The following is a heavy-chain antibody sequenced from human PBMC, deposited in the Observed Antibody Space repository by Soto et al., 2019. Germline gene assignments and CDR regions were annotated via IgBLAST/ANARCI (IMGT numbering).Heavy chain of an antibody. CDR3: ARALIRDIVVVPAAILFDYYYYYGMDV. V-gene: IGHV1-69*13. D-gene: IGHD2-2*02. CDR2: IIPIFGTA. Sequence: ASVKVSCKASGGTFSSYAISWVRQAPGQGLEWMGGIIPIFGTANYAQKFQGRVTITADESTSTAYMELSSPRSEDTAVYYCARALIRDIVVVPAAILFDYYYYYGMDVWGQGTTVTVSS. CDR1: GGTFSSYA. J-gene: IGHJ6*02.